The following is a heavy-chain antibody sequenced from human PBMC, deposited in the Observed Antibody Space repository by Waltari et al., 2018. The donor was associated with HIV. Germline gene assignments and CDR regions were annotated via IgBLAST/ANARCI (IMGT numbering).Heavy chain of an antibody. CDR1: EFTFSSYA. V-gene: IGHV3-30*18. D-gene: IGHD6-19*01. Sequence: QVHLVESGGGVVQPGRSLRLSCAAAEFTFSSYAMHWVRQAPGKGLEWVAVISYHGDDKYYADSVKGRFTISRDNSKNTLYLQMNSLRAEDTAVYYCAKGASGWSPGYWGQGTLVTVSS. CDR2: ISYHGDDK. CDR3: AKGASGWSPGY. J-gene: IGHJ4*02.